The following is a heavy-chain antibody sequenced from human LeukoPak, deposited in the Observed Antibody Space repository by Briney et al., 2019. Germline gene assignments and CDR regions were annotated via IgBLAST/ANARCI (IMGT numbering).Heavy chain of an antibody. CDR3: AREGYDTSGYYAFAN. Sequence: SETLSLTCSVSGGSITNDYWSSIRQPAGRGLEWIGRIYSSGSTSYNASLKGRVTLSIDTSKHQISLRLTSVTAADTAVYYCAREGYDTSGYYAFANWGQGTLVSVSS. D-gene: IGHD3-22*01. J-gene: IGHJ4*02. CDR2: IYSSGST. CDR1: GGSITNDY. V-gene: IGHV4-4*07.